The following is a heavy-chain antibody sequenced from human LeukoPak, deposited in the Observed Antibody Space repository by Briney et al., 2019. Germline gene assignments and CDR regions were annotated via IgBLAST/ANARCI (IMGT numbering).Heavy chain of an antibody. CDR1: GYSINSGYY. D-gene: IGHD2-2*03. CDR2: IYHSGST. Sequence: PSETLSLTCAVSGYSINSGYYWGWIRQPPGKGLEWIGSIYHSGSTYYNPSLKSRVTISVDTSKNQFSLMLSSVTAADTAVYYCATAKRGYFIAVDYWGQGTLVTVSS. J-gene: IGHJ4*02. CDR3: ATAKRGYFIAVDY. V-gene: IGHV4-38-2*01.